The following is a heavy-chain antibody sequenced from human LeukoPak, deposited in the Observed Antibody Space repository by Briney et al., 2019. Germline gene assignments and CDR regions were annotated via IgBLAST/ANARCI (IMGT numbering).Heavy chain of an antibody. D-gene: IGHD3-22*01. J-gene: IGHJ4*02. CDR1: GFTFSGSA. V-gene: IGHV3-73*01. CDR2: IRSKANSYAT. CDR3: TSTSSGYPNTPNR. Sequence: PGGSLRLSCAASGFTFSGSAMHWVRQASGKGLEWVGRIRSKANSYATAYAASVRGRFTISRDDSKNTAYLQMNSLKTEDTAVYYCTSTSSGYPNTPNRWGQGTLVTVSS.